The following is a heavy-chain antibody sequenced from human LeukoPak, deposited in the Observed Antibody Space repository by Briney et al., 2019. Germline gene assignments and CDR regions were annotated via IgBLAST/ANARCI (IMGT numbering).Heavy chain of an antibody. CDR2: MNPNSGNT. D-gene: IGHD1-7*01. CDR3: ASGRYNLNYIDY. J-gene: IGHJ4*02. V-gene: IGHV1-8*03. CDR1: GYTFTSYD. Sequence: ASVKVSCQASGYTFTSYDINWVRQATGQGLEWMGWMNPNSGNTGYAQKFQGRVTITRNTSISTAYMELSSLRSEDTAVYYCASGRYNLNYIDYWGQGTLVTVSS.